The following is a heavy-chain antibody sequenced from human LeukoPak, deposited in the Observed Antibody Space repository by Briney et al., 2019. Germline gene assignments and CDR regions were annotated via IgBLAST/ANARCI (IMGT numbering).Heavy chain of an antibody. Sequence: WASVKVSCKASGYTFTSYAMNWVRQAPGQGLEWMGWISACNGNTNYAQKLQGRVTMTTDTSTSTAYMELRSLRSEDTAVYYCARGPAKYCSGGSCYSGWFDPWGQGTLVTVSS. CDR1: GYTFTSYA. D-gene: IGHD2-15*01. V-gene: IGHV1-18*01. CDR3: ARGPAKYCSGGSCYSGWFDP. CDR2: ISACNGNT. J-gene: IGHJ5*02.